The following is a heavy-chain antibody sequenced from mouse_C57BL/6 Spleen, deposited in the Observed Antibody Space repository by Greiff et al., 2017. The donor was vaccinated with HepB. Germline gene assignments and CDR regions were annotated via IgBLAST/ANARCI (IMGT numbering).Heavy chain of an antibody. CDR3: ARTGLDY. V-gene: IGHV1-50*01. D-gene: IGHD4-1*01. Sequence: QVQLKQPGAELVKPGASVKLSCKASGYTFTSYWMQWVKQRPGQGLEWIGEIDPSDSYTNYNQKFKGKATLTVDTSSSTAYMQLSSLTSEDSAVYYCARTGLDYWGQGTTLTVSS. J-gene: IGHJ2*01. CDR2: IDPSDSYT. CDR1: GYTFTSYW.